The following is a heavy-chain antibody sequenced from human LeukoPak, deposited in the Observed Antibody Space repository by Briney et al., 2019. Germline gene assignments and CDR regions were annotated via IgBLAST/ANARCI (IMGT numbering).Heavy chain of an antibody. CDR2: INSGETST. V-gene: IGHV3-74*01. D-gene: IGHD4-17*01. CDR1: GFTFSNYW. Sequence: GESLRLSCAASGFTFSNYWMHWVRQAPGKGLEWVSRINSGETSTNYADSVKGRFTISRDNAKNTLYLQMNSLRAEDTAVYYCASANYGDPLPNWFDPWGQGTLVTVSS. CDR3: ASANYGDPLPNWFDP. J-gene: IGHJ5*02.